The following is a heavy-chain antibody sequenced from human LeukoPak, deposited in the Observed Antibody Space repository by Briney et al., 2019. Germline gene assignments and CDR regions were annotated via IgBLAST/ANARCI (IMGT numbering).Heavy chain of an antibody. Sequence: GGSLRLSCAASGFTFSSYWMHWVRQAPGKGLVWVSRINSDGSSTSYADSVKGRFTISRDNAKNTLYLQMNSLRAEDTAVYYCAMISTGYYSNDYWGQGTLVTVSS. CDR2: INSDGSST. V-gene: IGHV3-74*01. CDR1: GFTFSSYW. D-gene: IGHD3-9*01. J-gene: IGHJ4*02. CDR3: AMISTGYYSNDY.